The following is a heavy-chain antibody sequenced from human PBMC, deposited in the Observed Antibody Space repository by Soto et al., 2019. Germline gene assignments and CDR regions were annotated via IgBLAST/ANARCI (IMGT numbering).Heavy chain of an antibody. Sequence: GSSVKVSCKASGCTFTSYDINWVRQATGQGLEWMGWMNPNSGNTGYAQKFQGRVTMTRNTSISTAYMELSSLRSEDTAVYYCATMNYYASSGYYSRSYYYYGMDVWGQGTTVTVSS. CDR3: ATMNYYASSGYYSRSYYYYGMDV. CDR2: MNPNSGNT. D-gene: IGHD3-22*01. V-gene: IGHV1-8*01. CDR1: GCTFTSYD. J-gene: IGHJ6*02.